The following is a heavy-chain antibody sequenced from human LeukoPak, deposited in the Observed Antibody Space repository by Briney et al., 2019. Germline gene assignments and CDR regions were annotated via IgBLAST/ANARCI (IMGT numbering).Heavy chain of an antibody. CDR3: ARHSSDWPDALEI. J-gene: IGHJ3*02. CDR2: VSVNGDL. D-gene: IGHD6-19*01. CDR1: GVSMNNNY. Sequence: SETLSLTCTVSGVSMNNNYWSWIRQPPGKGLDWIASVSVNGDLNYSPSLESRVTISLDSSKNQFSLEVSSVTAADTAVYYCARHSSDWPDALEIWGQGTMVTVSA. V-gene: IGHV4-59*08.